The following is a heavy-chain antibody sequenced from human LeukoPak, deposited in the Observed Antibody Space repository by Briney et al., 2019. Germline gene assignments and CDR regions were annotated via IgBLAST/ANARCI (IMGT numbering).Heavy chain of an antibody. V-gene: IGHV1-2*02. D-gene: IGHD3-22*01. CDR3: AREDYYDSGSNDY. CDR1: GYTITDYY. Sequence: ASVKLSCTASGYTITDYYINWVRQAAGQALEWMGWINPNSGGTDYAQKFQGRVTMTSDPSISTAYMELSRLRSEDTAVYYCAREDYYDSGSNDYWGQGTLVTVSS. CDR2: INPNSGGT. J-gene: IGHJ4*02.